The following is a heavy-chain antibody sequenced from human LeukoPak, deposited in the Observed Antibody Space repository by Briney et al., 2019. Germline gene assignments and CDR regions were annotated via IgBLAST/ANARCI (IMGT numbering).Heavy chain of an antibody. D-gene: IGHD2-15*01. CDR1: GGSISSGGYY. CDR3: ARGDCRGGSCYTGTGWFDT. Sequence: SETLSLTCAVSGGSISSGGYYWTWIRQPPGKSLEWIGYIYFDDRTSYNPSLRSRVTISADRSKNQFSLKLNSVTAADTAIYYCARGDCRGGSCYTGTGWFDTWGQGTRVTVSS. J-gene: IGHJ5*02. V-gene: IGHV4-30-2*01. CDR2: IYFDDRT.